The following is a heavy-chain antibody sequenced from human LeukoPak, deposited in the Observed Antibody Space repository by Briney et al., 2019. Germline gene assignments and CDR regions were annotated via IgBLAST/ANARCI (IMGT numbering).Heavy chain of an antibody. D-gene: IGHD2-15*01. V-gene: IGHV4-59*01. J-gene: IGHJ6*03. CDR1: GVSISSYY. CDR3: ARGGWSYYYMDV. CDR2: IYYSGST. Sequence: SETLPLTCTVSGVSISSYYWTWIRQPPGKGLEWIGYIYYSGSTNYNPSLKSRVTISVDTSKNQFSLKLSSVTAADTAVYYCARGGWSYYYMDVWGKGTTVTVSS.